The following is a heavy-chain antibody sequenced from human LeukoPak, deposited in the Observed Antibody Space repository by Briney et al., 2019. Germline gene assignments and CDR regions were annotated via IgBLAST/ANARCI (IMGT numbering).Heavy chain of an antibody. CDR3: TTDRDYGDYPEYYFDY. CDR1: RFTFSNAW. V-gene: IGHV3-15*01. Sequence: PGGSLRLSCAASRFTFSNAWMSCVRQAPGKGLEWVGHIKSKTDGGTTDYAAPVKGRFTISRDDSKNTLYLQMNSLRTEDTAVYYCTTDRDYGDYPEYYFDYWGQGTLVTVSS. D-gene: IGHD4-17*01. J-gene: IGHJ4*02. CDR2: IKSKTDGGTT.